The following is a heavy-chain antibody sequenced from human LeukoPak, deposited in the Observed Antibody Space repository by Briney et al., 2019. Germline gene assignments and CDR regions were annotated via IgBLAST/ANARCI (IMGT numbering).Heavy chain of an antibody. CDR3: AADRRREGIDYYYGMDV. V-gene: IGHV3-15*01. Sequence: GGSLTLSCAASGFTFNNAWMTWVRQAPGKGLEWVGRIKSKSDGGTTDYAVPVKGRFTISREDSKNMLYLQMDSLTVEDTAVYYCAADRRREGIDYYYGMDVWGRGTTVTVSS. J-gene: IGHJ6*04. CDR1: GFTFNNAW. D-gene: IGHD1-26*01. CDR2: IKSKSDGGTT.